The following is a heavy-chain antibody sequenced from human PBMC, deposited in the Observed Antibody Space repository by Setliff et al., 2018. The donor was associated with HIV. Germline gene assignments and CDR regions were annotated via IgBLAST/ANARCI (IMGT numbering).Heavy chain of an antibody. CDR1: GGSIRSRDYS. Sequence: SETLSLTCTVSGGSIRSRDYSWGWIRQPPGKGLEWIVSLPHSGATFYNPSLRSRVTTSEDTPKNQFSLRLSSVTAADTAVYYCARRAYYDFWSGFYLSIANRFDSWGQGILVTVSS. J-gene: IGHJ5*01. CDR3: ARRAYYDFWSGFYLSIANRFDS. D-gene: IGHD3-3*01. CDR2: LPHSGAT. V-gene: IGHV4-39*01.